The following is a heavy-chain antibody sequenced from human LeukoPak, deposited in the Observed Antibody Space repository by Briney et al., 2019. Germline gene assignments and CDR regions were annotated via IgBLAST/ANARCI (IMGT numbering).Heavy chain of an antibody. CDR2: IYHSGST. D-gene: IGHD2-2*01. CDR3: ARRSNSWFDNWFDP. J-gene: IGHJ5*02. CDR1: GGSISSGGYS. V-gene: IGHV4-30-2*01. Sequence: PSETLSLTCAVSGGSISSGGYSWSWIRQPPGKGLEWIGYIYHSGSTYYNPSLKSRVTISVDRSKNQFSLKLSSVTAADTAVYYCARRSNSWFDNWFDPWGQGTLVTVSS.